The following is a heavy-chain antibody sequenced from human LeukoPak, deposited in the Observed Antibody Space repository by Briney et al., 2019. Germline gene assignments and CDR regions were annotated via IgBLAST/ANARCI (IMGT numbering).Heavy chain of an antibody. V-gene: IGHV3-64*01. CDR1: GFTFSYYA. Sequence: GGSLRLSCAASGFTFSYYAMHWVRQAPGKGLEFVSMISSDGSRTYYANSVRGRFTISRDNSKNTLYLQMGSLRAEDMAVYYCARDRGGPSDGFDIWGQGTLVTVSS. CDR3: ARDRGGPSDGFDI. J-gene: IGHJ3*02. CDR2: ISSDGSRT. D-gene: IGHD3-16*01.